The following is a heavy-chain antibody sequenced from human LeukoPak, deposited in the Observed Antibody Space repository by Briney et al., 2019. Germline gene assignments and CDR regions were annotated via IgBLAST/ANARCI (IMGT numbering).Heavy chain of an antibody. J-gene: IGHJ6*03. CDR1: GFTFVRYA. D-gene: IGHD6-13*01. CDR3: VRDPSYGSSWYYYMDV. CDR2: ISSSSFKI. Sequence: GGSLRLSCAASGFTFVRYAMNWVRQAPGKGLEWVSYISSSSFKIGYADSVKGRFTISRDNSKNSLYLQMDSLRVEDTAVYYCVRDPSYGSSWYYYMDVWGKGTTVTVS. V-gene: IGHV3-48*04.